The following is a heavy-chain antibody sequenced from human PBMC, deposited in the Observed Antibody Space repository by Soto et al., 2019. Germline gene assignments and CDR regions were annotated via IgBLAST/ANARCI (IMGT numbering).Heavy chain of an antibody. D-gene: IGHD6-13*01. CDR3: AKAAAGTERLRYFDY. CDR2: ISGSGGST. Sequence: HGGSLRLSCAASGVTFRSYAMSWVRKTPGKGLEWVSAISGSGGSTYYADSVKGRFTISRDNSKNTLYLQMNSLRAEDTAVYYCAKAAAGTERLRYFDYWGQGTLVTVSS. J-gene: IGHJ4*02. CDR1: GVTFRSYA. V-gene: IGHV3-23*01.